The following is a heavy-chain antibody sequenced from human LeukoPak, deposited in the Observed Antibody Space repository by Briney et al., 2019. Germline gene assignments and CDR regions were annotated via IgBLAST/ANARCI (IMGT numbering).Heavy chain of an antibody. D-gene: IGHD3-10*01. J-gene: IGHJ4*02. Sequence: SETLSLTCTVSGGSISSSSYYWGWIRQPPGKGLEWIGSIYYSGSTYYNPSLKSRVTISVDTSKNQFSLKLSSVTAADTAVYYCARHAGGYTHFDSWGQGALVTVSS. CDR2: IYYSGST. CDR3: ARHAGGYTHFDS. CDR1: GGSISSSSYY. V-gene: IGHV4-39*01.